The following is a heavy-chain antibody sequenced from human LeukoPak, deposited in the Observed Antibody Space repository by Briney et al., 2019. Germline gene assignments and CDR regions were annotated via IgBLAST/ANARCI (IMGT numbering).Heavy chain of an antibody. D-gene: IGHD3-22*01. CDR3: AKRRGSHYYDSSIPY. V-gene: IGHV3-72*01. CDR2: TRDKAHGYTT. J-gene: IGHJ4*02. CDR1: GFTFSDHY. Sequence: PGGSLRLSCAASGFTFSDHYIDWVRQAPGKGLEWFGRTRDKAHGYTTEYAASVKGRFTISRDDSKNSLYLQMNSLKTEDTAVYYCAKRRGSHYYDSSIPYWGQGTLVTVSS.